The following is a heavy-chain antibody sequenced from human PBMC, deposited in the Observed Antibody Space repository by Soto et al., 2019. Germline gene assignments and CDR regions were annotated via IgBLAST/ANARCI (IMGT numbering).Heavy chain of an antibody. V-gene: IGHV3-33*01. CDR3: ARDRETTVTTLDP. CDR1: GFTFSSYG. D-gene: IGHD4-17*01. CDR2: IWYDGSNK. Sequence: QVQLVESGGGVVQPGRSLRLSCAASGFTFSSYGMHGVRQAPGKGLEWVAVIWYDGSNKYYADSVKGRFTISRDNSKNTLYLQMNSLRAEDTAVYYCARDRETTVTTLDPWGQGTLVTVSS. J-gene: IGHJ5*02.